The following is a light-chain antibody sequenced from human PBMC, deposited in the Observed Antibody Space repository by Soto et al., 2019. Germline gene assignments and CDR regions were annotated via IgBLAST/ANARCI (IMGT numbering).Light chain of an antibody. J-gene: IGKJ1*01. CDR1: QSISSW. CDR2: DAS. Sequence: DIQMTQSPSTLSASVGDRVTINCRASQSISSWLAWYQQKPGKAPKLLIYDASSLESGVPSRFSGSGSGTEFTLTISSLHPDDFATYYCQQYNSYPWTFGQGTKVEIK. V-gene: IGKV1-5*01. CDR3: QQYNSYPWT.